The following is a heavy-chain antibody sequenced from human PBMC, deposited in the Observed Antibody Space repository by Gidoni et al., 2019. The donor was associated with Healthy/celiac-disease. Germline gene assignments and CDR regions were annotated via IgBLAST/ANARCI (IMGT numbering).Heavy chain of an antibody. V-gene: IGHV3-33*01. CDR2: IWYDGSNK. J-gene: IGHJ5*02. D-gene: IGHD1-7*01. Sequence: QVQLVESGGGVVQPGRSLRLSCAASGFTFRSYGMHWVRQAPGKGLAWVAVIWYDGSNKYYADSVKGRFTISRDNSKNTLYLQMNSLRAEDTAVYYCARDPEQNFRFDPWGQGTLVTVSS. CDR3: ARDPEQNFRFDP. CDR1: GFTFRSYG.